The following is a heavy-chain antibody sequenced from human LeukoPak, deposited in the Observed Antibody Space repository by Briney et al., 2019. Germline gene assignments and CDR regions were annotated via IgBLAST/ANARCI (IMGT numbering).Heavy chain of an antibody. CDR3: ARLTAVDTAMASTDY. CDR1: GYTFTSYY. V-gene: IGHV1-46*01. J-gene: IGHJ4*02. D-gene: IGHD5-18*01. CDR2: INPSGGST. Sequence: GASVKVSCKASGYTFTSYYMQWVRQAPGQGLEWMGIINPSGGSTSYAQKFQGRVTMTRNTSTSTVYMELSSLRSEDTAVYYCARLTAVDTAMASTDYWGQGTLVTVSS.